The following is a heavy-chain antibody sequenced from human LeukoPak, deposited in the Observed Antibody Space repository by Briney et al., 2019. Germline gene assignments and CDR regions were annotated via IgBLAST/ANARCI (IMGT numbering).Heavy chain of an antibody. D-gene: IGHD1-26*01. CDR1: GYTFTSYD. V-gene: IGHV1-8*03. J-gene: IGHJ3*02. CDR2: MNPNSGNT. CDR3: ARVVGGLLQLADAFDI. Sequence: ASVKVSCKASGYTFTSYDINWVRQATGQGLEWMGWMNPNSGNTGYAQKFQGRVTITRNTSISTAYMELSSLRSVDTAVYYCARVVGGLLQLADAFDIWGQGTMVTVSS.